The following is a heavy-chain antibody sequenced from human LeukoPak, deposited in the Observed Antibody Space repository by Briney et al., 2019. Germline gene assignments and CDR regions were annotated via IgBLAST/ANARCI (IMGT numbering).Heavy chain of an antibody. CDR3: ATYTHWVAGDV. CDR2: ISSSSSTI. Sequence: GGSLRLSCAASGFTFSSYSMNWVRQAPGKGLEWVSYISSSSSTIYYADSVKGRFTISRDNARNSLYLQMSSLRAEDTAVYYCATYTHWVAGDVWGQGTTVTVSS. J-gene: IGHJ6*02. CDR1: GFTFSSYS. D-gene: IGHD3-16*01. V-gene: IGHV3-48*04.